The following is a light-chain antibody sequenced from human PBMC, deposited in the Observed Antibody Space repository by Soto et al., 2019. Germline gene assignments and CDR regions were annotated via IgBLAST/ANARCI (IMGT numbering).Light chain of an antibody. V-gene: IGKV3-11*01. CDR2: AAF. CDR1: PSVTNY. CDR3: QQRNIWPPVT. J-gene: IGKJ5*01. Sequence: VLAQAKSSLSVSPGKRATLSCRASPSVTNYLAWYQQKPGQPPRLLIYAAFNRAAGIPARFSGSGSGTDFTLTISSLESGDSAVYDCQQRNIWPPVTCGQGTRLEIK.